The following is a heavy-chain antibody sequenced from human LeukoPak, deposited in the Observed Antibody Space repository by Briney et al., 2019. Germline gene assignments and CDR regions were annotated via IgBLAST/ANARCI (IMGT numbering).Heavy chain of an antibody. V-gene: IGHV4-38-2*01. CDR3: ARHCSSTSCPWGYYFDY. CDR2: IYHSGST. CDR1: GYSISSGYY. J-gene: IGHJ4*02. Sequence: SETLSLTCAVSGYSISSGYYWGWIRQPPGKGLEWIGSIYHSGSTYYNPSLKSRVTISVDTSKNQFSLKLSSVTAADTAVYYCARHCSSTSCPWGYYFDYWGRGTLVTVSS. D-gene: IGHD2-2*01.